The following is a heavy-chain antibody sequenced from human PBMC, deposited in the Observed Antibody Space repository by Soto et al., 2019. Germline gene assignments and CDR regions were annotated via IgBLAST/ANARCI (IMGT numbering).Heavy chain of an antibody. CDR3: EKDQTGELLEDAFDI. J-gene: IGHJ3*02. CDR1: GWSFDDYA. V-gene: IGHV3-9*01. CDR2: ISWNSGSI. D-gene: IGHD1-26*01. Sequence: SLRLCCAASGWSFDDYAMHWVRQAPGKGLEWVSGISWNSGSIGYADSVKGRFTISRDNAKNSLYLQMNSLRAEDTALYHCEKDQTGELLEDAFDIWGQGTMVTVSS.